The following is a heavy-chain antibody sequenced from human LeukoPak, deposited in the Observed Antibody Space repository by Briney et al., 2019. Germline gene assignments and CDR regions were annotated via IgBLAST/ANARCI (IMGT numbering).Heavy chain of an antibody. Sequence: SETLSLTCTVSGGSISSSSYYWGWIRQPPGKGLEWIGSIYYSGSTYYNPSLKSRVTISVDTSKNQFSLKLSSVTAADTAVYYCARGLGVNLALSTSSSFDFWGQGTLVTVSS. J-gene: IGHJ4*02. V-gene: IGHV4-39*01. CDR2: IYYSGST. D-gene: IGHD6-6*01. CDR3: ARGLGVNLALSTSSSFDF. CDR1: GGSISSSSYY.